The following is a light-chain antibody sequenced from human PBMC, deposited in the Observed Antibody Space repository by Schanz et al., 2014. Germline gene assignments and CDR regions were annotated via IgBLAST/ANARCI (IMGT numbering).Light chain of an antibody. CDR2: GNS. J-gene: IGLJ2*01. CDR3: SSYISTTTRVV. CDR1: SSNIGAGYD. Sequence: SVLTQPPSVSGAPGQRVTISCTGSSSNIGAGYDVHWYQQLPGTAPKLLIYGNSNRPSGVPDRFSGSKSGTSASLAITGLQDEDEGDYFCSSYISTTTRVVFGGGTKLTVL. V-gene: IGLV1-40*01.